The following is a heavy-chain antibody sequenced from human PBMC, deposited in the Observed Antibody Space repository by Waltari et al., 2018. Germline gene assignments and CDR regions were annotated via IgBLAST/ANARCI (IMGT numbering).Heavy chain of an antibody. J-gene: IGHJ5*02. D-gene: IGHD5-18*01. CDR2: VYYSGSN. CDR1: GGSISSSSYY. Sequence: QLQLQESGPGLVKPSETLSLTCTVSGGSISSSSYYWGWIRQPPGKGLEWIGTVYYSGSNYYNRSLKSRVTISLDTSKNQFSLKLSSVTAADPAVYFCARDHRRSYGQDNWFDPWGQGTLVTVSS. CDR3: ARDHRRSYGQDNWFDP. V-gene: IGHV4-39*07.